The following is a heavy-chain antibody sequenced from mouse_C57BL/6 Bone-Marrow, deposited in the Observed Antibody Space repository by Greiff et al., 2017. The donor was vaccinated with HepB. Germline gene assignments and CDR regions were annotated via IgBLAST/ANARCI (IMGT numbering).Heavy chain of an antibody. CDR1: GFTFSDAW. D-gene: IGHD1-1*01. J-gene: IGHJ4*01. CDR3: TRDTTVDYYAMDY. CDR2: IRNKANNHAT. V-gene: IGHV6-6*01. Sequence: EVKLMESGGGLVQPGGSMKLSCAASGFTFSDAWMDWVRQSPEKGLEWVAEIRNKANNHATYYAESVKGRFTISRDDSKSSVYLQMNSLRAEDTGIYYCTRDTTVDYYAMDYWGQGTSVTVSS.